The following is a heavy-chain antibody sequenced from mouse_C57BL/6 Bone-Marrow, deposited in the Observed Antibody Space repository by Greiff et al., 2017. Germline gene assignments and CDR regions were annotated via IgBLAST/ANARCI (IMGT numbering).Heavy chain of an antibody. D-gene: IGHD1-1*01. J-gene: IGHJ4*01. CDR2: IHPGSGST. CDR1: GYTFTSYW. CDR3: ARSAYYGTPDY. V-gene: IGHV1-55*01. Sequence: QVQLQQPGAELVKPGASVKMSCKASGYTFTSYWITWVKQRPGQGLEWIGDIHPGSGSTNYNEKFKGKATLTVDQSSSTAYMQLNSLTSEDAAVYYCARSAYYGTPDYWGQGTSVTVSS.